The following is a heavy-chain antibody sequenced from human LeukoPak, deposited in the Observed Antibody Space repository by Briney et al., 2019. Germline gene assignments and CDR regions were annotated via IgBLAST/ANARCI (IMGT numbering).Heavy chain of an antibody. V-gene: IGHV4-59*08. CDR3: AGHHPRNTVDF. D-gene: IGHD2/OR15-2a*01. CDR1: GGSISSYY. Sequence: SETLPLTWTVSGGSISSYYWSWIRQPPGKGLEWIAYISDIGSINYNPSLKSRVTISLDTSKNQFSLKLSSVTAADTAVYYCAGHHPRNTVDFWGQGTLVTVSS. CDR2: ISDIGSI. J-gene: IGHJ4*02.